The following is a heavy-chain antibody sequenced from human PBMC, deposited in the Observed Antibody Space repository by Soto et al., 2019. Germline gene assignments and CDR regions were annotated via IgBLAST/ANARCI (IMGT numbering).Heavy chain of an antibody. V-gene: IGHV1-18*01. J-gene: IGHJ4*02. CDR2: TVAISEST. D-gene: IGHD3-10*01. CDR3: ARVAGYGSGSRHFAN. Sequence: QVQLVQSETEVAEPGASVRLSCKTSGYTFSTYGLSWVRQAPGQGLEWMGWTVAISESTIYAQKFQGRVTVTTDRSTHTGYLARSRLTSDDTALYYCARVAGYGSGSRHFANWGQGTLVTVSS. CDR1: GYTFSTYG.